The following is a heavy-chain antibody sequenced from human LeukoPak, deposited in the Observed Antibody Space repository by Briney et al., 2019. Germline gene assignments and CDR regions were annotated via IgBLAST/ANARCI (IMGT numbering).Heavy chain of an antibody. D-gene: IGHD2-15*01. CDR2: VSSGGST. CDR3: ATRSPAVGGRSFDY. CDR1: GFTVSDNY. Sequence: GGSLRLSCAASGFTVSDNYMSWVRQAPGKGLEWVSVVSSGGSTYYAGSVKGRFTISRDNSKNMLSLQMNSLRVEDTAVYYCATRSPAVGGRSFDYWGQGTLVTVSS. V-gene: IGHV3-66*01. J-gene: IGHJ4*02.